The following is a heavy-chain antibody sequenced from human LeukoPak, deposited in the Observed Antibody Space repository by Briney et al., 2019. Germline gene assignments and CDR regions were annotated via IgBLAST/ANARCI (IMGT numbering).Heavy chain of an antibody. CDR2: INHSGST. CDR3: ARIRSGYYYGAGAFQH. Sequence: SETLSLTCAVYGGSFSGYYWSWIRQPPGKGLEWIGEINHSGSTNYNPSLKSRVTISVDTSENQFSLKLSSVTAADTAVYYCARIRSGYYYGAGAFQHWGQGTLVTVSS. CDR1: GGSFSGYY. J-gene: IGHJ1*01. D-gene: IGHD3-22*01. V-gene: IGHV4-34*01.